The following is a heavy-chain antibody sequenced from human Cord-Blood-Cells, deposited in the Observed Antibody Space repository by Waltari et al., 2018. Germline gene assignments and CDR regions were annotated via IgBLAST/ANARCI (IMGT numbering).Heavy chain of an antibody. D-gene: IGHD6-6*01. J-gene: IGHJ5*02. CDR3: ARGIAARFRRGWFDP. V-gene: IGHV4-34*01. CDR2: INHSGST. Sequence: QVQLQQWGAGLLKPSETLSLTCAVYGGSFSGYYWSWIRQPPGKGLEWIGEINHSGSTNYNPSLKSRVTISVDTSKNQFSLKLSSVTAADTAVYYCARGIAARFRRGWFDPWGQGTLVTVSS. CDR1: GGSFSGYY.